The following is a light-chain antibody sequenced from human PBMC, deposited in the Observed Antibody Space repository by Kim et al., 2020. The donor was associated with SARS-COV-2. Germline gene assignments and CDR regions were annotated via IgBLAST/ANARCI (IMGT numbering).Light chain of an antibody. V-gene: IGKV3-15*01. CDR3: QQYKDWYWG. Sequence: EIVMTQSPVTLSVPPGERVTLSCRASQSISTNLGWYQQKPGQAPRLLIYGASTRATGIPARFSGSGSGTEFTLTISSLQSEDFAVYCCQQYKDWYWGFGQGTKVDIK. J-gene: IGKJ1*01. CDR2: GAS. CDR1: QSISTN.